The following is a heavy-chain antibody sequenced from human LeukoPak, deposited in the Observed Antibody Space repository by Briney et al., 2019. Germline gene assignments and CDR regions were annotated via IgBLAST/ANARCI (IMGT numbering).Heavy chain of an antibody. CDR1: GFNFGAYW. CDR2: IKQDESEK. V-gene: IGHV3-7*01. D-gene: IGHD3-3*01. CDR3: GKEQSGSYVHAFDP. J-gene: IGHJ5*02. Sequence: GGSLRLSCASSGFNFGAYWMSWVRQAPGKGLQRVATIKQDESEKYYVDSVKGRFTISRDNAKNSLYLQMNSLRAEDTAVYYCGKEQSGSYVHAFDPWGQGTVVTVSS.